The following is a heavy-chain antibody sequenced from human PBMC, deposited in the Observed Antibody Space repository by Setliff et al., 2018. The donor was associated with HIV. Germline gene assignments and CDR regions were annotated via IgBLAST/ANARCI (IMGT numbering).Heavy chain of an antibody. CDR1: GGSISSGSYY. J-gene: IGHJ6*03. V-gene: IGHV4-61*09. Sequence: SETLSLTCTVSGGSISSGSYYWSWIRQPAGKGLEWIGHIYTSGSTNYNPSLKSRVTISVHTSKNQLSLKLSPVTAADTAVYYCARSRESSGYYRDYYYYLDVWGKGTTVTVS. D-gene: IGHD6-19*01. CDR2: IYTSGST. CDR3: ARSRESSGYYRDYYYYLDV.